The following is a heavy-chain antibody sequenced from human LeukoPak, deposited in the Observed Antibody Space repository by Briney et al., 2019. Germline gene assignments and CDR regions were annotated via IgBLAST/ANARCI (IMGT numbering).Heavy chain of an antibody. CDR2: IYYSGST. Sequence: PSETLSLTCGASGDSISSNNWWGWIRQPPGKGLELIGYIYYSGSTYYNPSLKSRVTMSVDTSKNQFSLKLSSVTAVDTAVYYCAGTSAVAGAYYIDYWGQGTLVTVSS. CDR1: GDSISSNNW. V-gene: IGHV4-28*01. D-gene: IGHD6-19*01. CDR3: AGTSAVAGAYYIDY. J-gene: IGHJ4*02.